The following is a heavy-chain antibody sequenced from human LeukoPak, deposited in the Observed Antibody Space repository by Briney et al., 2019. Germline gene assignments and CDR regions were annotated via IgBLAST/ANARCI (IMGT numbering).Heavy chain of an antibody. J-gene: IGHJ2*01. V-gene: IGHV3-66*01. CDR3: ARNRDWYFDL. CDR2: IHINGAT. Sequence: GGSLRLSCAASGLTVRTSYLNWVRQAPGKGLEWVAIIHINGATYYADSLRDRFTISRDISRNTISLQTNSLRAEDTAVYYCARNRDWYFDLWGRGTLV. CDR1: GLTVRTSY.